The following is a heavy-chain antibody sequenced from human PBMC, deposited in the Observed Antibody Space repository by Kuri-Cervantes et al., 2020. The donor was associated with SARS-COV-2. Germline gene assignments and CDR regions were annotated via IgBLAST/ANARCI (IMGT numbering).Heavy chain of an antibody. CDR1: GGTFSSYA. J-gene: IGHJ5*02. V-gene: IGHV1-69*13. CDR2: IIPIFGTA. D-gene: IGHD2-8*01. CDR3: ARGTREYCTNGVCYRNWFDP. Sequence: SVKVSCKASGGTFSSYAISWVRQAPGQGLEWMGGIIPIFGTANYAQKFQGRVTITADESTSTAYMELSSLRSEDTAVYYCARGTREYCTNGVCYRNWFDPWGQGTLVTVSS.